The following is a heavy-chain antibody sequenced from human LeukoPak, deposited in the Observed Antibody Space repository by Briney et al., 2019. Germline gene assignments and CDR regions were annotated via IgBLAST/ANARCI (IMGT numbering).Heavy chain of an antibody. J-gene: IGHJ1*01. CDR2: ISGSGGST. Sequence: PGASLRLSCAASGFTFSSYAMSWVRQAPGKGLEWVSAISGSGGSTYYADSVKGRFTISRDNSKNTLYLQMNSLRAEDTAVYYCAKDRDSSSWAEYFQHWGQGTLVTVSS. CDR3: AKDRDSSSWAEYFQH. D-gene: IGHD6-13*01. V-gene: IGHV3-23*01. CDR1: GFTFSSYA.